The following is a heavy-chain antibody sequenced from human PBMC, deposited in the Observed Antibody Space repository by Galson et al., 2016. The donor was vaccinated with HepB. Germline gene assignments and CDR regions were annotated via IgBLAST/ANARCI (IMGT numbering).Heavy chain of an antibody. CDR1: GFNFNNYA. CDR3: VIDPRGTQWLVVRGAFDI. J-gene: IGHJ3*02. D-gene: IGHD3-22*01. CDR2: IDSTGDST. V-gene: IGHV3-23*01. Sequence: SLRLSCAAAGFNFNNYAMHWVRQAPGKGLEWVSSIDSTGDSTSYADSVKGRFTISRDNSENTLFLQMNNLRAEDTALYYCVIDPRGTQWLVVRGAFDIWGQGTLVTVSS.